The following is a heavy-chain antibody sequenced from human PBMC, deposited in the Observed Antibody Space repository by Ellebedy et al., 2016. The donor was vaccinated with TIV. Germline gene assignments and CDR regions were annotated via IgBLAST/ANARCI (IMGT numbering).Heavy chain of an antibody. Sequence: GESLKISXAASGFTFSSYAMHWVRQAPGKGLEWVAVISYDGSNKYYADSVKGRFTISRDNSKNTLYLQMNSLRAEDTAVYYCARDYPPRGYSYGGDWGQGTLVTVSS. D-gene: IGHD5-18*01. CDR3: ARDYPPRGYSYGGD. J-gene: IGHJ4*02. CDR1: GFTFSSYA. CDR2: ISYDGSNK. V-gene: IGHV3-30-3*01.